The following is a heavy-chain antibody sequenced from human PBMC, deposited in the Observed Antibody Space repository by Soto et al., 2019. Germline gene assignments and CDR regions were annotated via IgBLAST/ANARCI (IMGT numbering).Heavy chain of an antibody. J-gene: IGHJ6*03. Sequence: ASVKVSCKASGYTFTSYGISWVRQAPGQGLEWMGWISAYNGNTNYAQKLQGRVTMTTDTSTSTAYMELRSLRSDDTAVYYCARVETGLISLQYYDILTGYYQNYMDVWGKGTTVTVSS. V-gene: IGHV1-18*01. D-gene: IGHD3-9*01. CDR2: ISAYNGNT. CDR1: GYTFTSYG. CDR3: ARVETGLISLQYYDILTGYYQNYMDV.